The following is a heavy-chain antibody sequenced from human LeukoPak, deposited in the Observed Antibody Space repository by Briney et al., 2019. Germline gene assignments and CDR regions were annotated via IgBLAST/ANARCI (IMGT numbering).Heavy chain of an antibody. CDR1: GFTFDDYA. CDR3: VKSNGAEEDDDDNGDHGFDS. J-gene: IGHJ4*02. V-gene: IGHV3-9*01. D-gene: IGHD4-17*01. Sequence: HPGGSLRLSCAASGFTFDDYAMHWVRQVPGKGLEWVSSISWNGESTDYGDSVKGRFTISRDNAKNSLYLQMTNLRSEDTALYYCVKSNGAEEDDDDNGDHGFDSWGQGTLVTVSP. CDR2: ISWNGEST.